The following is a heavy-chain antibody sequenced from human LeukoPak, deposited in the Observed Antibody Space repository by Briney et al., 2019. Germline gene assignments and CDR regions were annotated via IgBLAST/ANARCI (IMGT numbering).Heavy chain of an antibody. V-gene: IGHV1-46*01. CDR2: IIPTSGST. J-gene: IGHJ4*02. Sequence: ASVKVSCKASGYTFTNYYIHWVRQAPGQGLEWMGVIIPTSGSTAYTQKFQGRVTMTRDTSTSTVYMELSSLRSDDTAVYYCARLGYYYDSLGHYDYWGQGTLVSVSS. CDR1: GYTFTNYY. D-gene: IGHD3-22*01. CDR3: ARLGYYYDSLGHYDY.